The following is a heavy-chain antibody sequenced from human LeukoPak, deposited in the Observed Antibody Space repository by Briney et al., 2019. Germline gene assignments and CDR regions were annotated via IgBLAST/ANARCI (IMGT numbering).Heavy chain of an antibody. CDR1: GYTFTGYY. Sequence: ASVKVSCKASGYTFTGYYMHWVRQAPGQGLEWMGWINPNSGGTNYAQKFQGRVTMTRDTSISTAYMELSRLRSDDTAVYYCARWYYDILTGYYHFDYWGQGTLVTVSS. V-gene: IGHV1-2*02. CDR3: ARWYYDILTGYYHFDY. D-gene: IGHD3-9*01. CDR2: INPNSGGT. J-gene: IGHJ4*02.